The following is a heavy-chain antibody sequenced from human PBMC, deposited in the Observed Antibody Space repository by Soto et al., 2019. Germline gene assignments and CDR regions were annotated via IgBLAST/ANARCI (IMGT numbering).Heavy chain of an antibody. D-gene: IGHD3-10*01. CDR2: IYYSGST. CDR1: GGSISSYY. Sequence: SETLSLTCTVSGGSISSYYWSWIRQPPGKGLEWIGYIYYSGSTNYNPSLKSRVTISVDKSKNQFSLKLSSVTAADTAVYYCARCRSGDDYYYYYGMDVWGQGTTVTVSS. V-gene: IGHV4-59*12. J-gene: IGHJ6*02. CDR3: ARCRSGDDYYYYYGMDV.